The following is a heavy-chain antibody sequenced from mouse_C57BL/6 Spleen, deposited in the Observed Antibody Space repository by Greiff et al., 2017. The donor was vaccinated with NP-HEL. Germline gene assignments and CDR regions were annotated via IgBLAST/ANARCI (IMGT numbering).Heavy chain of an antibody. CDR2: IDPNSGGT. Sequence: QVQLQQSGAELVKPGASVKLSCKASGYTFTSYQMHWVKQSPGRGLEWIGCIDPNSGGTNYNQKFKGKATLTVNKSSSTAYMELRSLTSEDSAVDYCARWRALCDYWGQGTTLTVSS. D-gene: IGHD3-1*01. J-gene: IGHJ2*01. V-gene: IGHV1-62-3*01. CDR3: ARWRALCDY. CDR1: GYTFTSYQ.